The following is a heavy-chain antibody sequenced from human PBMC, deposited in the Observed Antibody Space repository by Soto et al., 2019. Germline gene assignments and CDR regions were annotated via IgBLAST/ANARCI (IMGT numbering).Heavy chain of an antibody. J-gene: IGHJ4*02. Sequence: QVQLVQYGAEVKKPGASVKVSCKASGYSYASYAISWMRQAPGQGLEWMGWISAYNGNTNYAQKLQGRVTMTADTSTSTAYMELRSLRSDDTAVHYCARDPPPPDYWGQGTLVTVSS. CDR1: GYSYASYA. CDR3: ARDPPPPDY. V-gene: IGHV1-18*01. CDR2: ISAYNGNT.